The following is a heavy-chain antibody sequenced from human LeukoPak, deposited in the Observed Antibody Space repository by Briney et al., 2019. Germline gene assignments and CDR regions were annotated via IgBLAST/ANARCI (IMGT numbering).Heavy chain of an antibody. CDR1: GFTFSSYW. CDR3: ASTRMGSYSI. V-gene: IGHV3-74*01. CDR2: INTDGATT. D-gene: IGHD1-26*01. J-gene: IGHJ3*02. Sequence: PGGSLRLSCAASGFTFSSYWVHWVRQAPGKGLVWVSRINTDGATTTYADSAKGRFTISRDNARKTLYLQMNSLRVEDTAVYYCASTRMGSYSIWGQGTMVTVSS.